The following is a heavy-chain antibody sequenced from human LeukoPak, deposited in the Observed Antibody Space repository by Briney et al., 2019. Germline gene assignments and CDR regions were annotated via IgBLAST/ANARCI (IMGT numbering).Heavy chain of an antibody. CDR2: ISGSGGST. CDR3: AKGGGYDFWSGYPFDY. V-gene: IGHV3-23*01. Sequence: GGSLRLSCAASGFTFSSYAMSWVRQAPGKGLEWVSAISGSGGSTYYADSVKGRFTISRDNSKNTLYLQMNSLRAEDTAVYYCAKGGGYDFWSGYPFDYWGQGTLVTVSS. D-gene: IGHD3-3*01. J-gene: IGHJ4*02. CDR1: GFTFSSYA.